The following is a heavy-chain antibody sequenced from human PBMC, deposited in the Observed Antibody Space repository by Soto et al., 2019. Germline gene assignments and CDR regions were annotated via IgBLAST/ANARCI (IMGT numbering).Heavy chain of an antibody. V-gene: IGHV3-21*01. D-gene: IGHD2-2*01. J-gene: IGHJ4*02. CDR1: GSTFRTYG. CDR2: ISNSGDYI. CDR3: ARDESAGSSIRY. Sequence: EVQVVESGGGLVKPGGSLRLSCTASGSTFRTYGMNWVRQAPGTGLEWVSSISNSGDYIYYADSVQGRFTISRDNAKNSLDLQMNSLRAEDTAVYFCARDESAGSSIRYWGQGSLVTVSS.